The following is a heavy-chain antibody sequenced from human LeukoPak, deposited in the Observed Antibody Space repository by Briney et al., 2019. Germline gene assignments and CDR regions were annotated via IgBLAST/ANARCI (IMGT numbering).Heavy chain of an antibody. Sequence: GGTLRLSCAASGFTFSSHGMNWVRQAPGKGLEWVANIKQDGSEKYYVDSVKGRFTISRDNAKNSLYLQMNSLRAEDTAVYYCARLAGRIMITFGGVIVRTAFDYWGQGTLVTVSS. V-gene: IGHV3-7*01. CDR3: ARLAGRIMITFGGVIVRTAFDY. CDR2: IKQDGSEK. J-gene: IGHJ4*02. D-gene: IGHD3-16*02. CDR1: GFTFSSHG.